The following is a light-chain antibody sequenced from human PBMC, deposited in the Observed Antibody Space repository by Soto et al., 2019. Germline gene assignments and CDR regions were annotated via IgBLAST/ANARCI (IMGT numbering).Light chain of an antibody. V-gene: IGKV1-39*01. Sequence: DIQITQSTSSLSVSVGARVTNTXXASQSISSYLNWYQQKPGKAPKLLIYAASSLQSGVPSRFSGSGSGTDFTLTITNLQPEDFATYYCQQAYINPRTFGPGTKADVK. CDR2: AAS. CDR1: QSISSY. J-gene: IGKJ1*01. CDR3: QQAYINPRT.